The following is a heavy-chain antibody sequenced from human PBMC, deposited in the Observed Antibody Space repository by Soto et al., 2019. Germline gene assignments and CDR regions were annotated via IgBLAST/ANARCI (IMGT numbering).Heavy chain of an antibody. J-gene: IGHJ4*02. CDR3: ARDGGGYTSSWFFDH. D-gene: IGHD6-13*01. Sequence: PGGSLRLSCATSGFTFSSYWMHWVRQATGKGLVWVSRIQNDGSSTLYADSVKGRFTISRDNAKNTLYLQMNSLRAEDTAVYYCARDGGGYTSSWFFDHWGQGTPVTVSS. CDR1: GFTFSSYW. CDR2: IQNDGSST. V-gene: IGHV3-74*01.